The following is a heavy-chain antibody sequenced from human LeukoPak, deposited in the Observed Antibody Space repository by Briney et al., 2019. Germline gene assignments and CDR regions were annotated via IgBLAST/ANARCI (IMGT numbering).Heavy chain of an antibody. CDR3: ARMTYYYDSSGYYYVFYFDY. Sequence: SETLSLTCTVAGGSISSDYWSWIRQPAGKGLEWIGRIYTSGSTNYNPSLKSRVTMSVDTSKNQFSLKLSSVTAADTAVYYCARMTYYYDSSGYYYVFYFDYWGPGTLVTVSS. CDR1: GGSISSDY. CDR2: IYTSGST. V-gene: IGHV4-4*07. D-gene: IGHD3-22*01. J-gene: IGHJ4*02.